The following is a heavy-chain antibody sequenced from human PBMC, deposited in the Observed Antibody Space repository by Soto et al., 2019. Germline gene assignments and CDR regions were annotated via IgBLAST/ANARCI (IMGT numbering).Heavy chain of an antibody. V-gene: IGHV3-48*02. J-gene: IGHJ3*02. CDR1: GFTFNKFT. CDR2: ISSSGSTI. D-gene: IGHD1-20*01. CDR3: AEGYNWYVPGVLDI. Sequence: GGSLRLSCAVSGFTFNKFTMNWVRQVPGKGLERVSYISSSGSTIYYADSVKGRFTTSRDNSKNALYLKMNSLRDDDTAVYYCAEGYNWYVPGVLDIWGQGTMVPVSS.